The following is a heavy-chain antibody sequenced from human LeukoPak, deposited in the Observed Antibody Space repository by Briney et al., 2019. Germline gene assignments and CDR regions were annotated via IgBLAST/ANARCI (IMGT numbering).Heavy chain of an antibody. CDR2: ISSSSSYI. CDR3: ARVGDHFHWNLDL. J-gene: IGHJ2*01. V-gene: IGHV3-21*01. Sequence: KPGGSLRLSCAASGFTFSYYTINWVRQAPGKGLEWVSSISSSSSYIYYADSVKGRFTISRDNAKNSLYLQMHSLRAEDTAVYFCARVGDHFHWNLDLWGRGTLVTVSS. D-gene: IGHD3-3*02. CDR1: GFTFSYYT.